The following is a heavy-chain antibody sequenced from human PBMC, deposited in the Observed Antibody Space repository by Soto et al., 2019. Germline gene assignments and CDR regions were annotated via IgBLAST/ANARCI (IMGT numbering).Heavy chain of an antibody. V-gene: IGHV1-18*04. Sequence: QIQLVQSGGEVKKPGASVRFYCQVSGYRMSDYGITWVRQAPGEGLEWMGWIYPYNGKTKFAEKFQGRITLTAETSTSTVYLEVTGLRADDTAIYYCARSLIEVAWFHAWGQGTLVTVSS. J-gene: IGHJ5*02. D-gene: IGHD2-15*01. CDR2: IYPYNGKT. CDR3: ARSLIEVAWFHA. CDR1: GYRMSDYG.